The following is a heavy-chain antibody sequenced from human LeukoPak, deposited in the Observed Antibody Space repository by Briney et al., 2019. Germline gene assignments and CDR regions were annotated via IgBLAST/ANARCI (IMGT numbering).Heavy chain of an antibody. V-gene: IGHV3-23*01. D-gene: IGHD6-19*01. J-gene: IGHJ4*02. CDR1: GFTFSSYA. CDR3: AKDSHPAVGVTFDY. CDR2: ISGSGGST. Sequence: PGGSLRLSCAASGFTFSSYAMSWVRQAPGKGLEWVSAISGSGGSTYYADSVKCRFTISRDNSKNTLYLQMNSLRAEDTAVYYCAKDSHPAVGVTFDYWGQGTLVTVSS.